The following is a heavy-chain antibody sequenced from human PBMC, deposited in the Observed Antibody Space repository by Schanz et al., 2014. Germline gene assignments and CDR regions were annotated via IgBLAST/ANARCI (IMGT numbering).Heavy chain of an antibody. CDR1: GLSVTNNY. V-gene: IGHV3-66*01. D-gene: IGHD2-21*01. CDR3: AKGQLLSYYFDY. Sequence: VQLVESGGDLVQPGGSLRLSCAASGLSVTNNYMTWVRQAPGKGLEWVSAIRSVSSTYYADSVKGRFIISRDNSKNTLYLQMNSLRAEDTAVYYCAKGQLLSYYFDYWGQGTLVTVSS. CDR2: IRSVSST. J-gene: IGHJ4*02.